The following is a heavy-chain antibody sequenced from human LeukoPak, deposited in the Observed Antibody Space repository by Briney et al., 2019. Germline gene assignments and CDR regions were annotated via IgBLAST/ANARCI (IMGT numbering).Heavy chain of an antibody. CDR3: AREGASSSFGY. CDR1: GFTVSSNY. J-gene: IGHJ4*02. CDR2: LYSGGNT. D-gene: IGHD6-13*01. Sequence: GGSLRLSCVVSGFTVSSNYMSWVRQAPGKGLKWVSVLYSGGNTYHADSVKGRFTISRDNPKNTLYLQMNSLRAEDTAVYYCAREGASSSFGYWGQGTLVTVSS. V-gene: IGHV3-53*01.